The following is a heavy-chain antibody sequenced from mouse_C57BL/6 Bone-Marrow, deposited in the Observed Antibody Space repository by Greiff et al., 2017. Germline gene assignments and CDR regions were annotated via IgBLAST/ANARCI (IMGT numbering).Heavy chain of an antibody. D-gene: IGHD1-1*01. CDR3: ARGDYDGRRPY. CDR1: GYTFTSYW. J-gene: IGHJ2*01. CDR2: IHPNSGST. V-gene: IGHV1-64*01. Sequence: QFQLQQSGAELVKPGASVKLSCKASGYTFTSYWMHWVKQRPGQGLEWIGMIHPNSGSTNYNEKFKSKATLTVDKSSSTAYMQLSSLTSEDTAVYYCARGDYDGRRPYWGQGTTLTVST.